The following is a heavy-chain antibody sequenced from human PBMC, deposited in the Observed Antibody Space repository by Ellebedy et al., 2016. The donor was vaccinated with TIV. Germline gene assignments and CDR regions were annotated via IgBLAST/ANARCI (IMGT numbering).Heavy chain of an antibody. CDR3: ASTEYLGFWGY. V-gene: IGHV4-59*12. CDR2: MSSSGNT. D-gene: IGHD3-16*01. CDR1: GGSISSYY. J-gene: IGHJ4*02. Sequence: MPSETLSLTCIVSGGSISSYYWSWIRQPPGKGLEWIGYMSSSGNTNYNPSLKSRVTTSIDTSKNQLSLRLSFVTAADTAVYYCASTEYLGFWGYWGQGTLVTVSS.